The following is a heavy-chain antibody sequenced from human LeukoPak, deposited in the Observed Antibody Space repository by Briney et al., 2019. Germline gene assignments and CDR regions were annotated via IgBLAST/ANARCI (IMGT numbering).Heavy chain of an antibody. CDR1: GFTFSDYY. CDR2: ISSISCR. J-gene: IGHJ4*02. CDR3: ARAQYYLDS. V-gene: IGHV3-11*06. Sequence: GGSLRLSCAASGFTFSDYYMSWIRQAPGKGLEWVSYISSISCRNYAESVKGRFTISRDNAKNSVYLQMNSLRADDTAVYYCARAQYYLDSWGQGILVTVSS.